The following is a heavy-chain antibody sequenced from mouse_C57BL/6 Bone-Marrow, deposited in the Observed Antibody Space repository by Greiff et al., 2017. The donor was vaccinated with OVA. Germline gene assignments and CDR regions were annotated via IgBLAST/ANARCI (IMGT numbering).Heavy chain of an antibody. CDR1: GYTFTDYY. CDR2: INPNNGGT. D-gene: IGHD1-1*01. CDR3: ARQFSTTVVRYFDV. Sequence: VQLQQSGPELVKPGASVKISCKASGYTFTDYYMNWVKQSHGKSLEWIGDINPNNGGTSYNQKFKGKATLTVDKSASTAYMELRSLTSEDSAVYYCARQFSTTVVRYFDVWGTGTTVTVSS. V-gene: IGHV1-26*01. J-gene: IGHJ1*03.